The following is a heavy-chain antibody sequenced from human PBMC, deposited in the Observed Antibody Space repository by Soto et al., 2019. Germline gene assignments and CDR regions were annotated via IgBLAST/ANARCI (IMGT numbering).Heavy chain of an antibody. CDR3: AREYYYDSSEDYYGMDV. D-gene: IGHD3-22*01. CDR1: GFTFSSYG. J-gene: IGHJ6*02. CDR2: IWHDGSNK. V-gene: IGHV3-33*01. Sequence: GGSLRLSCAASGFTFSSYGMHWVRQAPGKGLEWVAVIWHDGSNKYYADSVKGRFTISRDNSKNTLYLQMNSLRAEDTAVYYCAREYYYDSSEDYYGMDVWGQGTTVTVSS.